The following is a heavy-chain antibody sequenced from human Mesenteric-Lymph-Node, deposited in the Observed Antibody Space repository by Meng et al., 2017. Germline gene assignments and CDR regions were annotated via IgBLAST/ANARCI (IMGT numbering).Heavy chain of an antibody. V-gene: IGHV1-2*02. CDR1: GYTFTGYY. J-gene: IGHJ6*02. CDR3: ARMRLRYYVYYYGMDV. Sequence: ASVKVSCKASGYTFTGYYMHWVRQAPGQGLEWMGWINPNSGGTNYAQKFQGRVTMTRDTSISTAYMELSRLRSGDTAVYYCARMRLRYYVYYYGMDVWGQGTTVTVSS. CDR2: INPNSGGT. D-gene: IGHD5-12*01.